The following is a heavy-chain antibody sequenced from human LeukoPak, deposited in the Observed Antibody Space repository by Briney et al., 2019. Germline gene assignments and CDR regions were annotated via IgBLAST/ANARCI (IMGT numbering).Heavy chain of an antibody. CDR1: GFTFSSYA. CDR3: AKCPSPDYDFWSGYPNPPGY. V-gene: IGHV3-23*01. J-gene: IGHJ4*02. CDR2: ISGSGGST. D-gene: IGHD3-3*01. Sequence: QPGGSLRLSCAASGFTFSSYAMSWVRQAPGKGLEWVSAISGSGGSTYYADSVKGRFTISRDNSKNTLYLQMNSLRAEDTAVYYCAKCPSPDYDFWSGYPNPPGYWGQGTLVTVPS.